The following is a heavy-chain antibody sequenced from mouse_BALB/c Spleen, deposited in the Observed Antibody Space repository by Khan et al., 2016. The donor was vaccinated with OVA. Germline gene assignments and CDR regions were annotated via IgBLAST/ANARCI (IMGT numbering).Heavy chain of an antibody. J-gene: IGHJ3*01. CDR2: IWSVGST. V-gene: IGHV2-2*02. Sequence: QVQLKQSGPGLVQPSQSLSITCTVSGFSLNNYSVHWVRQSPGKGLEWLGVIWSVGSTDYNAAFISRLTISKDNSRSQAVFKMNSLQPNDTAIYYCARRGYDYGRGALFAYWGQGTLVTVSA. CDR1: GFSLNNYS. CDR3: ARRGYDYGRGALFAY. D-gene: IGHD2-4*01.